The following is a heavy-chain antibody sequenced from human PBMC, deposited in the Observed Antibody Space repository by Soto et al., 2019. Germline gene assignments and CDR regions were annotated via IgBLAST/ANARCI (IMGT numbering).Heavy chain of an antibody. CDR2: IYFSGST. D-gene: IGHD3-22*01. Sequence: SPYYWSWIRQSAGKGLEWIGRIYFSGSTNYNPPLKSRVTMSVDTSKRQFSLKLSSVTAADTAIYYCAREGGYYDSSGSGVYHYFGVDVWGQGTTVTVSS. J-gene: IGHJ6*02. V-gene: IGHV4-4*07. CDR1: SPYY. CDR3: AREGGYYDSSGSGVYHYFGVDV.